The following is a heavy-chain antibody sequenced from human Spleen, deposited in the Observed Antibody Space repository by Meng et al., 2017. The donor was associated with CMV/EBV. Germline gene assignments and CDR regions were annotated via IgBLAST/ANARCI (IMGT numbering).Heavy chain of an antibody. J-gene: IGHJ4*02. V-gene: IGHV3-30-3*01. CDR3: ARGGPYCTNGVCPPY. CDR2: ISYDGSYK. Sequence: GITLSDYAIQWVRQGPGKGLEWVAIISYDGSYKLYADSVKGRFTISRDNSKNTVYLQMNSLRAEDTAVYYCARGGPYCTNGVCPPYWGQGTLVTVSS. D-gene: IGHD2-8*01. CDR1: GITLSDYA.